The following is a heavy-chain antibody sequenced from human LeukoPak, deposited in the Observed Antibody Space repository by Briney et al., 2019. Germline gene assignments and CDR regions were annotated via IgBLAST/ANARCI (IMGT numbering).Heavy chain of an antibody. D-gene: IGHD5-12*01. V-gene: IGHV3-23*01. CDR2: ISGSGGST. CDR3: AKSQRGGYDFPAGYYFDY. J-gene: IGHJ4*02. Sequence: GGSLRLSCAASGFTFSSYAMSWVRQAPGKGLEWVSAISGSGGSTYYADSVKGRFTISRDNSKNTLYLQMNSLRAEDTAVYYCAKSQRGGYDFPAGYYFDYWGQGTLVTVSS. CDR1: GFTFSSYA.